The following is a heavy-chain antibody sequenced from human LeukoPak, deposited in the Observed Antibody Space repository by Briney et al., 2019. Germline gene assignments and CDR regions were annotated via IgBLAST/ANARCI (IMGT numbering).Heavy chain of an antibody. CDR2: IWYDGSNK. CDR3: ARDGYSSGWYGPDY. CDR1: GFTFSSYG. V-gene: IGHV3-33*01. Sequence: GGSLRLSCAASGFTFSSYGMHWVRQAPGKGLEWVAVIWYDGSNKYYADSVKGRFTISRDNSKNTLYLQMYSLRAEDTAVYYCARDGYSSGWYGPDYWGQGTLVTVSS. J-gene: IGHJ4*02. D-gene: IGHD6-19*01.